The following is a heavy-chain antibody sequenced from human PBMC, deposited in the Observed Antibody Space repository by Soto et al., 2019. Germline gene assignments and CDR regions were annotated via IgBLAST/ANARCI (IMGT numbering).Heavy chain of an antibody. CDR2: ITSDGRT. CDR3: AKDYSTVTTDPLSVVLFDY. D-gene: IGHD4-17*01. J-gene: IGHJ4*02. CDR1: GFTFSSYA. V-gene: IGHV3-23*01. Sequence: GGSLRLSCAASGFTFSSYAMSWVRQAPGKGLEWVSIITSDGRTYYADSVKGRFTISRDNSKNAVYLQMNSLRAEDTAVYYCAKDYSTVTTDPLSVVLFDYWGQGALVTVSS.